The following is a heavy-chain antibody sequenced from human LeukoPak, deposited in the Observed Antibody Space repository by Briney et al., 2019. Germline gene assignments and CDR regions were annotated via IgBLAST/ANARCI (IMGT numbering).Heavy chain of an antibody. Sequence: GGSLRLSCAASGFTFSNFAMRWVRQASGKGLEWVSAISGSGGSTYYADSVKGRFTISRDNSKNTLYLQMNSLRAEDTAVYYCAKDRGRVGFDYWGQGTLVTVSS. CDR1: GFTFSNFA. CDR2: ISGSGGST. V-gene: IGHV3-23*01. CDR3: AKDRGRVGFDY. J-gene: IGHJ4*02. D-gene: IGHD3-10*01.